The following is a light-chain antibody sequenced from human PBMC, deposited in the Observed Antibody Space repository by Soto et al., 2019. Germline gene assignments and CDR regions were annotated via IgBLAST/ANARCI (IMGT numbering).Light chain of an antibody. CDR1: QSLLSNNRNY. V-gene: IGKV4-1*01. CDR3: QHYYNSPLN. J-gene: IGKJ4*01. CDR2: WAS. Sequence: DIVMTQSPDSLAVSLGERATINCRSSQSLLSNNRNYLAWFQQKPGQAPKLLISWASTRESGVPDRFSGSGSGTDFTLSISSLQAEDVADYYCQHYYNSPLNFGVGTKVQIK.